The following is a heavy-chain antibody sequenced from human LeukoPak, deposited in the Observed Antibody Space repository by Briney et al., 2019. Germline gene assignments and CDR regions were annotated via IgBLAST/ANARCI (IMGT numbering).Heavy chain of an antibody. J-gene: IGHJ4*02. Sequence: GESLKISCKGSGYSFTSYWIGWVRQMPGKGLEWMGIIYPDDSDTRYSPSFQGQVTILADKSISTAYLQWRSVKTSDTAMYYCARLYSAYDSYFDYWGQGTLVTVSS. CDR2: IYPDDSDT. V-gene: IGHV5-51*01. CDR3: ARLYSAYDSYFDY. CDR1: GYSFTSYW. D-gene: IGHD5-12*01.